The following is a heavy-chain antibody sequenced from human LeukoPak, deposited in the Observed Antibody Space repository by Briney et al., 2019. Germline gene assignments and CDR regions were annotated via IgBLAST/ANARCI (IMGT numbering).Heavy chain of an antibody. D-gene: IGHD5-24*01. V-gene: IGHV1-18*01. CDR1: GYTFTSYG. J-gene: IGHJ3*02. Sequence: VASVKVSCKASGYTFTSYGISWVRQAPGQGLEWMGWISAYNGNTNYAQKLQGRVTMTTDTSTSTAYMELRSLRSDDTAVYYCARGLRDGYNYEAFDIWAKGQWSPSLQ. CDR2: ISAYNGNT. CDR3: ARGLRDGYNYEAFDI.